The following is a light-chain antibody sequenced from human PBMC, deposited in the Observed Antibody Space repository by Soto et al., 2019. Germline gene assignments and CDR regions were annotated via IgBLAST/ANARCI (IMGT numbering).Light chain of an antibody. Sequence: DIQMTHSPSTLSASVGDRVTITCRASQSISIWLAWYQQKPGKAPKILIYKASSLESGVPSRFSGSGSGTEFTLTISSLEPEDFAVYYCQQYGSSGTFGQGTKVDIK. CDR2: KAS. CDR3: QQYGSSGT. CDR1: QSISIW. V-gene: IGKV1-5*03. J-gene: IGKJ1*01.